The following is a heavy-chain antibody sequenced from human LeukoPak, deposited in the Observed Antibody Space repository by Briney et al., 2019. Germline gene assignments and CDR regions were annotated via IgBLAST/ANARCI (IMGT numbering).Heavy chain of an antibody. CDR1: GDSISSGDYY. V-gene: IGHV4-30-4*01. Sequence: PSETLSLTCTVSGDSISSGDYYWRWIRQPPGKGLEWIVYIYYSGSTYYNPSLKSRVTISIYTSKNQFSLKLDCVSDVDTAVYYCARMYYYGSGSYIPWGQGTLVTVSS. CDR2: IYYSGST. J-gene: IGHJ5*02. CDR3: ARMYYYGSGSYIP. D-gene: IGHD3-10*01.